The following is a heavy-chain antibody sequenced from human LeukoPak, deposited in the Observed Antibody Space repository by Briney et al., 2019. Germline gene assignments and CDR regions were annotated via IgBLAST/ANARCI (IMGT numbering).Heavy chain of an antibody. CDR2: IYYSGST. CDR1: GGSISSYY. CDR3: ARGGPAGKDYFDY. D-gene: IGHD6-13*01. J-gene: IGHJ4*02. Sequence: ASETLSLTCTVSGGSISSYYWSWLRQPPGKGLEWIGYIYYSGSTNYNPSLKSRVTISVDTSKNQFSLKLSSVTAADTAVYYCARGGPAGKDYFDYWGQGTLVTVSS. V-gene: IGHV4-59*01.